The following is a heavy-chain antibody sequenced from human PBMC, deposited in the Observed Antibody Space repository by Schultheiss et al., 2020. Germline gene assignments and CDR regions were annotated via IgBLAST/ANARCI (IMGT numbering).Heavy chain of an antibody. CDR1: GGSLSGYY. CDR2: IYYSGST. CDR3: ARDVSLGCSTTSCFSPAGWFDP. Sequence: SETLSLTCGVYGGSLSGYYWTWVRQPPGKGLEWIGSIYYSGSTYYNPSLKSRVTISVDTSKNQFSLKLSSVTAADTAVYYCARDVSLGCSTTSCFSPAGWFDPWGQGTLVTVSS. D-gene: IGHD2-2*01. J-gene: IGHJ5*02. V-gene: IGHV4-34*01.